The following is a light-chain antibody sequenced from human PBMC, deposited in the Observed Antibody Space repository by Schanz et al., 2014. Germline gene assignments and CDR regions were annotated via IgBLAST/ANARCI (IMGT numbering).Light chain of an antibody. Sequence: EIVMTQSPATLSVSPGERATLSCRASQSVSSNLAWYQQKPGQAPRLLIYGASTRATGIPDRFSGSGSGTDFTLTISRLEPEDVATYYCQKYDRAPWTFGQGTRVEIK. J-gene: IGKJ1*01. CDR1: QSVSSN. CDR2: GAS. V-gene: IGKV3D-15*01. CDR3: QKYDRAPWT.